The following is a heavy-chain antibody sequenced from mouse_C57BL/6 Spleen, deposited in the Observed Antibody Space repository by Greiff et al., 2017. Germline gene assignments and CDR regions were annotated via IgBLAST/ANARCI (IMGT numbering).Heavy chain of an antibody. J-gene: IGHJ3*01. D-gene: IGHD2-5*01. Sequence: VQLQQSGPELVRPGASVTLSCKASGYTFTDYEMHWVKQTPVHGLEWIGAIDPETGGTAYNQKFKGKAILTEDKSSSTPYMELRSLASEDYAVYYWTRSSYSNRRFAYWGQGTLVTVSA. CDR2: IDPETGGT. V-gene: IGHV1-15*01. CDR1: GYTFTDYE. CDR3: TRSSYSNRRFAY.